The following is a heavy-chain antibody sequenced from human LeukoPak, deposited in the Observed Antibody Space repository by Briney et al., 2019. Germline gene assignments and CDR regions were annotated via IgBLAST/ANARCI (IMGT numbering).Heavy chain of an antibody. J-gene: IGHJ4*02. CDR3: ARGRPLDVTRINYFDS. V-gene: IGHV6-1*01. CDR2: TYYRSKWYN. Sequence: SQTLSLTCAISGDFVSSNSAAWNWIRQSPSRGLEWLGRTYYRSKWYNNYAVSVKSRMTINPDTSKNQFSLQLNSVTPEDTAVYFCARGRPLDVTRINYFDSWGQGTLVTVSS. D-gene: IGHD4-17*01. CDR1: GDFVSSNSAA.